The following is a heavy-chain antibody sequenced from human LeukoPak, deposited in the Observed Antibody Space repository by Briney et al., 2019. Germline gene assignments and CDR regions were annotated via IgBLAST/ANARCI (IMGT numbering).Heavy chain of an antibody. D-gene: IGHD1-1*01. J-gene: IGHJ4*02. CDR2: INSDGSST. CDR3: ARGVAAIGKSPDY. CDR1: GFTFSNYW. Sequence: GGSLRLSCAASGFTFSNYWMHWVRRAPGKGLVWVSRINSDGSSTIYADSVKGRFTISRDNAKNTLYLQMNSLRAEDTAVYYCARGVAAIGKSPDYWGQGTLVTVSS. V-gene: IGHV3-74*01.